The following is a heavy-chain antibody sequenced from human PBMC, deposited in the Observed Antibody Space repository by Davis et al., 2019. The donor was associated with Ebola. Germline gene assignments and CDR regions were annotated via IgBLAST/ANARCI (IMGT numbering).Heavy chain of an antibody. V-gene: IGHV3-23*01. CDR2: ISGSGGST. CDR1: GFTFSSYA. CDR3: ARRSQWLDGRIFDY. D-gene: IGHD6-19*01. Sequence: PGGSLRLSCAASGFTFSSYAMSWVRQAPGKGLEWVSTISGSGGSTYYADSVKGRFTISRDNSKNTLYLQMNSLRAEDTAVYYCARRSQWLDGRIFDYWGQGTLVTVSS. J-gene: IGHJ4*02.